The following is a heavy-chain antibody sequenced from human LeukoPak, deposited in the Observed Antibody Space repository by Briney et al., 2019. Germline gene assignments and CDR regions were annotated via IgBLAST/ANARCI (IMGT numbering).Heavy chain of an antibody. J-gene: IGHJ4*02. CDR1: GYTFTGYY. D-gene: IGHD3-22*01. CDR2: INPNSGGT. V-gene: IGHV1-2*02. Sequence: GASVEVSCKASGYTFTGYYMHWVRQAPGQGLEWMGWINPNSGGTNYAQKFQGRVTMIRDTSISTAYMELSRLRSDDTAVYYCARDGYYDSSGYHDLDYWGQGTLVTVSS. CDR3: ARDGYYDSSGYHDLDY.